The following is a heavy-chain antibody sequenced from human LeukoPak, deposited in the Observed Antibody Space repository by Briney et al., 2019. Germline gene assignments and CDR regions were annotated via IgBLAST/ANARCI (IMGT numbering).Heavy chain of an antibody. Sequence: PGGSLRLSCAASGFTVSSNYMSWVRQAPGKGLEWVSVIYRGGSTYYADSVKGRSTISRDNSKNTVYLQMNSLRAEDTAVYCCARLGGGTWFDYWGQGILVTVSS. J-gene: IGHJ4*02. D-gene: IGHD2-15*01. V-gene: IGHV3-66*01. CDR3: ARLGGGTWFDY. CDR1: GFTVSSNY. CDR2: IYRGGST.